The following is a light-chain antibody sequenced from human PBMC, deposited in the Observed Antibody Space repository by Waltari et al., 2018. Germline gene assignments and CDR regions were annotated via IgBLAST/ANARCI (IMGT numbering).Light chain of an antibody. CDR3: QQYYNWPFT. J-gene: IGKJ3*01. Sequence: EIVMTQSPATLFLSPGDRATLSCRASQSVSSNLAWYQQKPGQAPRLLIHDTSTRATGIPAKFGGSGSGTEFTLTISSLQSEDFAVYYCQQYYNWPFTFGPGTKVDI. CDR1: QSVSSN. CDR2: DTS. V-gene: IGKV3-15*01.